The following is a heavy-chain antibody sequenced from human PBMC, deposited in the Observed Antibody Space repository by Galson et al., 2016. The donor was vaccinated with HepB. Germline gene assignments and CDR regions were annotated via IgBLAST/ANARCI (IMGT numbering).Heavy chain of an antibody. Sequence: SLRLSCAASGFTFTVYWMYWVRQAPGKGLVWVSHINLDGSTTTYADSVKGRFTISRDNARNTLDLQMDSLRAEDTAVYYCVSGYDAHAYGYWGQGTLVTVPS. V-gene: IGHV3-74*01. CDR1: GFTFTVYW. D-gene: IGHD2-15*01. CDR2: INLDGSTT. J-gene: IGHJ4*02. CDR3: VSGYDAHAYGY.